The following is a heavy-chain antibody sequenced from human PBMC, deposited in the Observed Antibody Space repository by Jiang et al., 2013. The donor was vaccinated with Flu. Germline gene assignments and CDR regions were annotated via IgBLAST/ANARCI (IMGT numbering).Heavy chain of an antibody. CDR3: AREYYYDSSGYWYFDL. D-gene: IGHD3-22*01. CDR1: GYTFTGYY. CDR2: INPNSGGT. J-gene: IGHJ2*01. V-gene: IGHV1-2*02. Sequence: CKASGYTFTGYYMHWVRQAPGQGLEWMGWINPNSGGTNYAQKFQGRVTMTRDTSISTAYMELSRLRSDDTAVYYCAREYYYDSSGYWYFDLWGRGTLVTVSS.